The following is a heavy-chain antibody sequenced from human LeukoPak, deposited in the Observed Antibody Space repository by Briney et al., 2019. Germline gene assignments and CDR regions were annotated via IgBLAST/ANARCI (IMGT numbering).Heavy chain of an antibody. V-gene: IGHV1-2*02. CDR3: ARAGVVPAALDAFDI. J-gene: IGHJ3*02. Sequence: ASVKVSCKASGYTFTGYYMHWVRQAPGQGLEWMGWINHNSGGTNYAQKFQGRVTMTRDTSISTAYMELSRLRSDDTAVYYCARAGVVPAALDAFDIWGQGTMVTVSS. D-gene: IGHD2-2*01. CDR1: GYTFTGYY. CDR2: INHNSGGT.